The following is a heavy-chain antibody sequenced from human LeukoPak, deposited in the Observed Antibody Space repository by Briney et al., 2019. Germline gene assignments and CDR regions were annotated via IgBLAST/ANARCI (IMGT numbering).Heavy chain of an antibody. CDR3: ARQNSGFIAAAGRFDY. Sequence: PSETLSLTCTVSGGSISSSSYYWGWIRQPPGKGLEWIGSIYYSGSTYYNPSLKSRVTISVDTSKNQFSLKLSSVTAADTAVYYCARQNSGFIAAAGRFDYWGQGTLVIASS. V-gene: IGHV4-39*01. CDR2: IYYSGST. J-gene: IGHJ4*02. CDR1: GGSISSSSYY. D-gene: IGHD6-13*01.